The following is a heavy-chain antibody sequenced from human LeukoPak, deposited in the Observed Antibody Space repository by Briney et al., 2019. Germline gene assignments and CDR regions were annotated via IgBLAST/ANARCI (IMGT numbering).Heavy chain of an antibody. J-gene: IGHJ2*01. CDR1: GGSTNSSSYY. CDR2: IYYSGAT. Sequence: SETLSLTCFVSGGSTNSSSYYWGWIRQPPGKGLEWIDSIYYSGATYHKPSLKGRLSISLDTSKNQFSLKLSSVTAADTAAYYCASSSYYYDSSGHFNWYFDVWGRGTLVTVSS. D-gene: IGHD3-22*01. V-gene: IGHV4-39*01. CDR3: ASSSYYYDSSGHFNWYFDV.